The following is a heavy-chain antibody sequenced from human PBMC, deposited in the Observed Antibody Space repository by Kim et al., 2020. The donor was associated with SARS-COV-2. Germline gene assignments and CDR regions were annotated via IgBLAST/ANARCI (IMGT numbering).Heavy chain of an antibody. CDR1: GFTFSSYA. D-gene: IGHD3-9*01. V-gene: IGHV3-64D*06. Sequence: GGSLRLSCSASGFTFSSYAMHWVRQAPGKGLEYVSAISSNGGSTYYADSVKGRFTISRDNSKNTLYLQMSSLRAEDTAVYYCVKWFDWSPEYYFDYWGQGPLVTVSS. J-gene: IGHJ4*02. CDR2: ISSNGGST. CDR3: VKWFDWSPEYYFDY.